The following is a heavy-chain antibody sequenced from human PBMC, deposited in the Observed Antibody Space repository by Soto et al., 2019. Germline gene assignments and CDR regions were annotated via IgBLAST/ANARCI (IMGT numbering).Heavy chain of an antibody. V-gene: IGHV3-30*18. CDR3: AKGPATAPDYFES. CDR2: ISYDGRKE. CDR1: GFTFSNSG. J-gene: IGHJ4*02. D-gene: IGHD1-26*01. Sequence: QVQLVESGGGVVQPGRSLRLSCAGSGFTFSNSGLHWVRQAPGKGLEWVAFISYDGRKEYYADSVKGRFTISRDTSKNTLDLQMNSLRVEDTAEYFCAKGPATAPDYFESWSQGNLVTVSS.